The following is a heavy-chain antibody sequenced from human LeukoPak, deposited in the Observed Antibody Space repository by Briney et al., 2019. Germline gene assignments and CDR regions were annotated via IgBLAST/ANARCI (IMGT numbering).Heavy chain of an antibody. CDR2: MNPNSGNT. D-gene: IGHD3-22*01. J-gene: IGHJ6*02. V-gene: IGHV1-8*01. Sequence: ASVKLSCKASGYTFTSYDIHWVRKATGQGLEWKGWMNPNSGNTGYSQKFQGRVTMTRNTSISTAYMELSSLRSEDTAVYYCARGSIPPYYYDSSGYGVYYYYGMDVWGQGTTVTVSS. CDR3: ARGSIPPYYYDSSGYGVYYYYGMDV. CDR1: GYTFTSYD.